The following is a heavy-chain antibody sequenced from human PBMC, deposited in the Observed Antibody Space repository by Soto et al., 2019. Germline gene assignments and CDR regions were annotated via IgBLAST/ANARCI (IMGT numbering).Heavy chain of an antibody. J-gene: IGHJ4*02. CDR1: GFTFSSYA. Sequence: GGSLRLSCAASGFTFSSYAMSWVRQAPGKGLEWVSAISGSGGSTYYADSVKGRFTISRDNSKNTLYLQMNSLRAEDTAVYYCAKGERDTAMVYGSFDYWGQGTLVTVSS. CDR3: AKGERDTAMVYGSFDY. CDR2: ISGSGGST. V-gene: IGHV3-23*01. D-gene: IGHD5-18*01.